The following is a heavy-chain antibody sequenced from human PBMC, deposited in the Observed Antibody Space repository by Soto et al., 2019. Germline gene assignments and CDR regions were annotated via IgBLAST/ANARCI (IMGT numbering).Heavy chain of an antibody. J-gene: IGHJ4*02. Sequence: EVLLVESGGGLVRPGGSLRLSCAASGFSFSSYSMNWLRQTPGKGLEWVSSISTGSSYIYYADSVKGRFTISRDNAKNSLFLQMNSLKAEDTAVYYCARDRGGVAARLPGYWGQGTLVTVSS. D-gene: IGHD6-6*01. CDR2: ISTGSSYI. CDR3: ARDRGGVAARLPGY. CDR1: GFSFSSYS. V-gene: IGHV3-21*02.